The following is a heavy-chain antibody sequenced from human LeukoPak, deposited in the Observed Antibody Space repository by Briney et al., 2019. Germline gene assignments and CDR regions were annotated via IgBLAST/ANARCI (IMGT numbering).Heavy chain of an antibody. CDR3: ARDMVTMVWGVIFGYYYYYYGMDV. CDR2: ISSSGSTI. D-gene: IGHD3-10*01. J-gene: IGHJ6*02. V-gene: IGHV3-11*04. CDR1: GFTFSDYY. Sequence: PGGSLRLSCAASGFTFSDYYMSWIRQAPGKGLEWVSYISSSGSTIYYADSVKGRFTISRDNSKNTLYLQMNSLRAEDTAVYYCARDMVTMVWGVIFGYYYYYYGMDVWGQGTTVTVSS.